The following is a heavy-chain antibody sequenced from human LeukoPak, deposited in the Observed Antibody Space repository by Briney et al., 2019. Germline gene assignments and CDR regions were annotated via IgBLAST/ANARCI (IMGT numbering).Heavy chain of an antibody. CDR1: GGSISSSSYY. D-gene: IGHD6-13*01. J-gene: IGHJ4*02. CDR2: IYYSGST. CDR3: ARHLTSYSSSWYPQFDY. Sequence: SETLSLTCTVSGGSISSSSYYWGWIRQPPGKGLEWVGTIYYSGSTYYNPSLKSRVTISVDTSKNQFSLKLNPVTAADTAVYYCARHLTSYSSSWYPQFDYWGQGTLVTVSS. V-gene: IGHV4-39*01.